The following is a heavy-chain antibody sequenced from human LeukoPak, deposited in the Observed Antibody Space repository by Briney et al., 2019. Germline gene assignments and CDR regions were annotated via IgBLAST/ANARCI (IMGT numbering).Heavy chain of an antibody. Sequence: GESLKITCKGSGYSFTSYWIGWVRPMPRKCLEWMGIIYPGDSDTRYSPSFQGQVTISADKSISTAYLQWSSLKASDTAMYYCARRYSSSSEIDYWGQGTLVTVSS. J-gene: IGHJ4*02. D-gene: IGHD6-6*01. CDR3: ARRYSSSSEIDY. CDR1: GYSFTSYW. V-gene: IGHV5-51*01. CDR2: IYPGDSDT.